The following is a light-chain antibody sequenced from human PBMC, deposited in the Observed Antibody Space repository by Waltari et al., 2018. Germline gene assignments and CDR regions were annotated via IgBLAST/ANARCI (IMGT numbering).Light chain of an antibody. Sequence: SYELTQPPSVSVSPGQTASITCSGDKLGDEYACWYQQKPGQSPVLVIYQDTKRPSGIPERFSGSNSGNTATLTISGTQAMDEADYYWQAWDSSTDWVFGGGTKLTVV. CDR1: KLGDEY. V-gene: IGLV3-1*01. J-gene: IGLJ3*02. CDR2: QDT. CDR3: QAWDSSTDWV.